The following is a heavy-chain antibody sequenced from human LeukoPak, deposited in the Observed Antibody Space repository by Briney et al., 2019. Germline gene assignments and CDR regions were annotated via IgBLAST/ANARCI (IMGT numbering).Heavy chain of an antibody. V-gene: IGHV3-30-3*01. J-gene: IGHJ4*02. D-gene: IGHD4-11*01. CDR2: ISFDGNND. CDR3: ARDLSNYYFDY. Sequence: GSLRLSRAASGFTFSSYAMHWVRQAPGKGLEWAAFISFDGNNDHYADSVKGRFTISRDNSKNTLYMQMNSLRAGDTAVYYCARDLSNYYFDYWGQGTLVTVSS. CDR1: GFTFSSYA.